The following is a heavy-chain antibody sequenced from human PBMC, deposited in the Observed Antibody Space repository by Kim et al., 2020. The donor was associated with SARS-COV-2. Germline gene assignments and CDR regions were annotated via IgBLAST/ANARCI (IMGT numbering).Heavy chain of an antibody. Sequence: ASVKVSCKASGYTFTNYCISWVRQAPGQGLEWMGWISPYNGNTNYAQKLQGRVTMTTDTSTSTAYMELRSLRSDDTAVYYCALGTLAMLAADAGTPYCFDDWGQGTLVTVSS. V-gene: IGHV1-18*01. D-gene: IGHD6-13*01. CDR1: GYTFTNYC. J-gene: IGHJ4*02. CDR2: ISPYNGNT. CDR3: ALGTLAMLAADAGTPYCFDD.